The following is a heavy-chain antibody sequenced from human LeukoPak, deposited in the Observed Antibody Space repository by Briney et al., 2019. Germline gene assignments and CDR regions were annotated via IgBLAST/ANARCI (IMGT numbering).Heavy chain of an antibody. D-gene: IGHD6-13*01. CDR3: AKEEAAAAASDY. Sequence: PGGSLRLSCAASGFTFGSYWMHWVRRAPGKGLVWVSRINTDGGSTTYADSVKGRFTISRDNAKNTLYPQMNSLRAEDTAVYYCAKEEAAAAASDYWGQGTLVTVSS. CDR2: INTDGGST. V-gene: IGHV3-74*01. CDR1: GFTFGSYW. J-gene: IGHJ4*02.